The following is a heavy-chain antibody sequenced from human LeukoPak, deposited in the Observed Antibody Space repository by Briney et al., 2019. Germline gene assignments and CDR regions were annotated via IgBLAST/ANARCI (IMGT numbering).Heavy chain of an antibody. CDR3: VREGRVAAALTF. Sequence: SETLSLTCTVSGGSIDSYYWSWIRQPPGKGLEWIGYVYYSGSTDHNPSLKSRVTISIDTSKNQFSLKLSSVTTADTAVYYCVREGRVAAALTFWGQGTLVTVSS. D-gene: IGHD6-13*01. J-gene: IGHJ4*02. V-gene: IGHV4-59*01. CDR2: VYYSGST. CDR1: GGSIDSYY.